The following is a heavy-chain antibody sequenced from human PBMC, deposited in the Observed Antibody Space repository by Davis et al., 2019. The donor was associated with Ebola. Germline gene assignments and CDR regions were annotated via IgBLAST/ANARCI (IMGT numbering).Heavy chain of an antibody. CDR2: ISYDGSNK. CDR1: GFTFSSYG. V-gene: IGHV3-30*18. J-gene: IGHJ4*02. D-gene: IGHD6-6*01. CDR3: GKATTEQLVAFGDY. Sequence: PGGSLRLSCAASGFTFSSYGMHWVRQAPGKGLEWVAVISYDGSNKYYADSVKGRFTISRDNSKNTLYLQMSGLRVEDTAVYYCGKATTEQLVAFGDYWGQGTLVSVSS.